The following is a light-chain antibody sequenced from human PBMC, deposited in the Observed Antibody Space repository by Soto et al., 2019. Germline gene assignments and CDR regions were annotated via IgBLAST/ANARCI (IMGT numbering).Light chain of an antibody. CDR2: DAS. J-gene: IGKJ1*01. Sequence: ILMTQSPATLSVSPGERATLSCRASQSVSNNLAWYQQKPGQAPRLLIYDASTRATGIPARFSGSGSGTECTLTITGLQSENFAVHYCQQYNNWPPWTLGQGTKVESK. V-gene: IGKV3-15*01. CDR3: QQYNNWPPWT. CDR1: QSVSNN.